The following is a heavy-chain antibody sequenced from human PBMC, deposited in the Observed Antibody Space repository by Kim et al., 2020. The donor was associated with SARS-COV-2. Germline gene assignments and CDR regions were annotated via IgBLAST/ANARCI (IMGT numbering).Heavy chain of an antibody. Sequence: QKFQGRVTSTADKSTSTAYMELSSLRSEDTAVYYCARAYCSGGSCYSPDYWGQGTLVTVSS. CDR3: ARAYCSGGSCYSPDY. J-gene: IGHJ4*02. D-gene: IGHD2-15*01. V-gene: IGHV1-69*02.